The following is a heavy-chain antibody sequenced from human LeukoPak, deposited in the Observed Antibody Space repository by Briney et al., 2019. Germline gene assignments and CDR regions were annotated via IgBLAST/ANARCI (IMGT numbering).Heavy chain of an antibody. D-gene: IGHD3-22*01. Sequence: GGSLRLSCEASGFTFSSYGMSWVRQAPGKGLEWVSAMSGSGGNIYYADSVKGRFTISRDYSKNTLYLQMNGLRAEDTAVYYCAKAASGYSFDYWGQGTLVTVSS. V-gene: IGHV3-23*01. J-gene: IGHJ4*02. CDR1: GFTFSSYG. CDR2: MSGSGGNI. CDR3: AKAASGYSFDY.